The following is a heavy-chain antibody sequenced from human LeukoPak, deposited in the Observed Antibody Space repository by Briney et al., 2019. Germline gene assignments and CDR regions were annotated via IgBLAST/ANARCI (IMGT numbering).Heavy chain of an antibody. V-gene: IGHV3-30*02. D-gene: IGHD4-17*01. CDR3: ARGYKAVRRHFDF. J-gene: IGHJ4*02. CDR1: GFTFSSYG. Sequence: GGSLRLSCAASGFTFSSYGMHWVRQAPGKGLEWVAFIRSDGSNKYYADSVKGRFTISRDDAKNLLYLDMNSLIAEDTGVYYCARGYKAVRRHFDFWGQGTLVTVSS. CDR2: IRSDGSNK.